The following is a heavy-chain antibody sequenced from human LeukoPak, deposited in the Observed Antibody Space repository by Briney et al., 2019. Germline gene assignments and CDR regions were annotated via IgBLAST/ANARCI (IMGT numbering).Heavy chain of an antibody. D-gene: IGHD1-26*01. Sequence: SETLSLTCTVSGGSMNNYYWSWIRKPPGKGLEWIGYVYTSGSTLYNPSLNSRVTISVDPSRNHFSLRLTSVTAADTAVFYCARTTTGGYYYYYYMDVWGKGATVTVSS. J-gene: IGHJ6*03. V-gene: IGHV4-4*09. CDR1: GGSMNNYY. CDR3: ARTTTGGYYYYYYMDV. CDR2: VYTSGST.